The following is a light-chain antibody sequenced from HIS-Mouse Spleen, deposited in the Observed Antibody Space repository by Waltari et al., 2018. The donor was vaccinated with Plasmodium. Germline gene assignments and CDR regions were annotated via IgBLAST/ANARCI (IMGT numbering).Light chain of an antibody. J-gene: IGLJ2*01. CDR1: QIGSKR. CDR3: QVWDSSSDHVV. CDR2: DDS. Sequence: SYVLTQPPSVSVAPGQTARITCGGDQIGSKRVQWYQQKPGQAPVLVVYDDSDRPSGIPERFSGSNSGNTATLTISRVEAGDEADYYCQVWDSSSDHVVFGGGTKLTVL. V-gene: IGLV3-21*02.